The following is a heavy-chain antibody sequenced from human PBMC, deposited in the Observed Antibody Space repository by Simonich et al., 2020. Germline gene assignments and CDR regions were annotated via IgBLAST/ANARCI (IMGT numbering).Heavy chain of an antibody. CDR1: VGSFSGYY. CDR3: ARGLRVAAAGTAFQH. V-gene: IGHV4-34*01. D-gene: IGHD6-13*01. Sequence: QVQLQQWGAGLLKPSETLSLTCAVYVGSFSGYYWSWSHQPPGKGLEWIGEINHSGSTNYNPSLKSRVTISVDTSKNQFSLKLSSVTAADTAVYYCARGLRVAAAGTAFQHWGQGTLVTVSS. CDR2: INHSGST. J-gene: IGHJ1*01.